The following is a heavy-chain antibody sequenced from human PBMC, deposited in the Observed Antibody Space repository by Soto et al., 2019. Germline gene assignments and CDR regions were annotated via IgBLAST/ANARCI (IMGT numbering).Heavy chain of an antibody. D-gene: IGHD3-10*01. J-gene: IGHJ6*02. CDR1: GYTFTSYD. CDR3: ARNVWFGELYASYGMDV. CDR2: MNPNSGNT. V-gene: IGHV1-8*01. Sequence: QVQLVQSGAEVKKPGASVKVSCKASGYTFTSYDINWVRQAPGQGLEWMGWMNPNSGNTGYAQKFQGRVTMTRNTSISTAYMELSSLRSEDTAVYYCARNVWFGELYASYGMDVWGQGTTVTVSS.